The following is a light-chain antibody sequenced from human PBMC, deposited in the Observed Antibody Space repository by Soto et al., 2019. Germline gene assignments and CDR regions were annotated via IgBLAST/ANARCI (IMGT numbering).Light chain of an antibody. Sequence: QSALTQPASVSGSPGQSITISCTGTSSDIGGYNYVSWYQQNPGKAPKLLIYEVSNRPSGVPNRFSGSKSGNTASLTISGLQAEDEADYYCSSYTSSSTYVFGTGTKLTVL. J-gene: IGLJ1*01. CDR1: SSDIGGYNY. CDR3: SSYTSSSTYV. CDR2: EVS. V-gene: IGLV2-14*01.